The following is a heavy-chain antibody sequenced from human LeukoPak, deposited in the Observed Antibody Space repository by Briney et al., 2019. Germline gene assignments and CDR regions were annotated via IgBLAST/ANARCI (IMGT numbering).Heavy chain of an antibody. CDR1: GGTFSSYA. J-gene: IGHJ3*02. CDR2: IIPIFGTA. CDR3: ARAISRGPDAFDI. V-gene: IGHV1-69*05. Sequence: SVKVSCMASGGTFSSYAISWVRQAPGQGLEWMGGIIPIFGTANYAQKFQGRVTITTDESTSTAYMELSSLRSEDTAVYYCARAISRGPDAFDIWGQGTMVTVSS. D-gene: IGHD2-2*01.